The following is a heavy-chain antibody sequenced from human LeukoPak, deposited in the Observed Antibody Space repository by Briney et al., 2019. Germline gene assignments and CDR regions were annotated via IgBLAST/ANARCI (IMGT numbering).Heavy chain of an antibody. CDR2: ISSSSSTI. CDR1: GFTFSSYG. J-gene: IGHJ4*02. CDR3: ARGGSGSTDY. V-gene: IGHV3-48*01. Sequence: GGSLRLSCAASGFTFSSYGMHWVRQAPGKGLEWVSYISSSSSTIYYADSVKGRFTISRDNAKNSLYLQMNSLRAEDTAVYYCARGGSGSTDYWGQGTLVTVSS. D-gene: IGHD3-10*01.